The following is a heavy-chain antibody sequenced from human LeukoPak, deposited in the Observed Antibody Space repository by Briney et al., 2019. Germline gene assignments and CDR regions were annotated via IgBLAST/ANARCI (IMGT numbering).Heavy chain of an antibody. D-gene: IGHD1-1*01. CDR1: GFTVSSKY. Sequence: PGGSLRLSCAAPGFTVSSKYMSWVRQAPGKGLEWVSVIYSGGNTDYGGNTDYADSVKGRFTISRDNSKNTVYLQMNSLRAEDTAVYYCARDLEGVFDFWGQGTLVTVSS. J-gene: IGHJ4*02. V-gene: IGHV3-66*01. CDR2: IYSGGNTDYGGNT. CDR3: ARDLEGVFDF.